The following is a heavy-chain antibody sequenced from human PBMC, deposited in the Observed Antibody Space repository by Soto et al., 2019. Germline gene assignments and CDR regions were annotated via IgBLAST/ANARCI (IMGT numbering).Heavy chain of an antibody. V-gene: IGHV3-53*01. CDR3: ASVVVEIAPRGYYYGMDV. Sequence: PGGSLRLSCAASGFTVSSNYMSWVRQAPGKGLEWVSVIYSGGGTYYADSVKGRFTISRDNSKNTLYLQMNSLRAEDTAVYYCASVVVEIAPRGYYYGMDVGRQETTVKVSS. CDR2: IYSGGGT. J-gene: IGHJ6*02. CDR1: GFTVSSNY.